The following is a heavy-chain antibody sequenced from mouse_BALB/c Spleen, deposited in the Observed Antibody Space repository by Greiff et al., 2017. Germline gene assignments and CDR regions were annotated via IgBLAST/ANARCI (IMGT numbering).Heavy chain of an antibody. CDR2: ISNLAYSI. Sequence: DVKLVESGGGLVQPGGSRKLSCAASGFTFSDYGMAWVRQAPGKGPEWVAFISNLAYSIYYADTVTGRFTISRENAKNTLYLEMSSLRSEDTAMYYCARGHYGLDYWGQGTTLTVSS. D-gene: IGHD1-1*01. CDR3: ARGHYGLDY. CDR1: GFTFSDYG. V-gene: IGHV5-15*02. J-gene: IGHJ2*01.